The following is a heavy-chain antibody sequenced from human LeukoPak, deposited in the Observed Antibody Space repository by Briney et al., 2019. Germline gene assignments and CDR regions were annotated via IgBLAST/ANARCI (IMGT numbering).Heavy chain of an antibody. V-gene: IGHV3-23*01. Sequence: GGSLRLSCAASGFTFSSYAMSWVRQAPGKGLEWVSAISGSGGSTYYADSVKGRFTISRDNSKNTLYLQMNSLRAEDTAVYYCARFWAYYGSGSYYKMDGWFDPWGQGTLVTVSS. CDR2: ISGSGGST. CDR1: GFTFSSYA. D-gene: IGHD3-10*01. CDR3: ARFWAYYGSGSYYKMDGWFDP. J-gene: IGHJ5*02.